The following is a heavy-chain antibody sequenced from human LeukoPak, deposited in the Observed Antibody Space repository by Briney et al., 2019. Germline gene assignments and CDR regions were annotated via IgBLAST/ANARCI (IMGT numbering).Heavy chain of an antibody. CDR3: ARVAGIVVVPAAIHSAFDI. J-gene: IGHJ3*02. D-gene: IGHD2-2*02. V-gene: IGHV1-2*02. CDR2: INPNSGGT. Sequence: GASVKVSCKASGYTFTGYYMHWVRQAPGQGLEWMGWINPNSGGTNYAQKFQGRVTMTRDTSISTAYMELSRLRSDDTAVYYCARVAGIVVVPAAIHSAFDIWGQGTMVTVSS. CDR1: GYTFTGYY.